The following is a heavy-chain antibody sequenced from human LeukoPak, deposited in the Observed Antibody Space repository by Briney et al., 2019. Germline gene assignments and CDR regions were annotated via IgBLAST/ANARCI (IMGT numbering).Heavy chain of an antibody. CDR2: ISPSGDIT. D-gene: IGHD5-12*01. V-gene: IGHV3-23*01. J-gene: IGHJ4*02. CDR3: AKDDAWLRFGE. Sequence: GGSLRLSCTTSGFIFSNYGMHWVRQAPGKGLEWVSGISPSGDITYYADSVKGRFTIPRDNSKNTLYLEVISLAAEDTAVYYCAKDDAWLRFGEWSQGTLVTVSS. CDR1: GFIFSNYG.